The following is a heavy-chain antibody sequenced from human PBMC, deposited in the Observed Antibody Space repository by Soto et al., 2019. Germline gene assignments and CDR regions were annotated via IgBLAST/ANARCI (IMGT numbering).Heavy chain of an antibody. CDR1: GFTSSVSA. V-gene: IGHV3-73*01. Sequence: GGSLRLSCAASGFTSSVSAMHWVRQASGKGLEWVGRIRSKANSYATAYAASVKGRFTISRDDSKNTAYLQMNSLKTEDTAVYYCTRQAYSSSSAGRYNWCDHWGQGIRVTVS. CDR3: TRQAYSSSSAGRYNWCDH. CDR2: IRSKANSYAT. J-gene: IGHJ5*02. D-gene: IGHD6-6*01.